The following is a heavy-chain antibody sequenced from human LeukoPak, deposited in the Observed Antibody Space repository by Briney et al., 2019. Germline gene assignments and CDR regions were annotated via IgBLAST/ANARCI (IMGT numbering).Heavy chain of an antibody. J-gene: IGHJ4*02. CDR3: ARAREHDFWSGYIWNFDY. V-gene: IGHV3-21*01. CDR2: ISSSSSYI. Sequence: GGSLRLSCAASGFTFSSYSMNWVRQAPGKGLEWVSSISSSSSYIYYADSVKGRFTISRDNAKNSLYLQMNSLRAEDTAVYYCARAREHDFWSGYIWNFDYWGQGTLVTVSS. D-gene: IGHD3-3*01. CDR1: GFTFSSYS.